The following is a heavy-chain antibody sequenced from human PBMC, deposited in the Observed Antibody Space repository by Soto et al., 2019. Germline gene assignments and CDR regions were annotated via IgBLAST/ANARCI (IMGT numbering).Heavy chain of an antibody. CDR1: GFSLRTTGVG. CDR2: IYWNDDK. D-gene: IGHD3-16*01. V-gene: IGHV2-5*01. J-gene: IGHJ4*02. CDR3: AHTWGLPFDY. Sequence: QITLKESGPTLEEPTQTLTLTCTYSGFSLRTTGVGVGWIRQPPGKALEWLGIIYWNDDKRYSPSLKNRFTLTSDISKSQVVLTMTNMDPVDTATYYCAHTWGLPFDYWGQGTLVIDSS.